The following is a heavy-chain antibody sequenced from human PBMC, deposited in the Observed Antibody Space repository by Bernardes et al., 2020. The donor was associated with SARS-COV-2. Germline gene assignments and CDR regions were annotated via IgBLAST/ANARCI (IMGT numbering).Heavy chain of an antibody. J-gene: IGHJ4*02. D-gene: IGHD3-10*01. Sequence: SETLSLTCTVSGGSISSYYWSWIRQPPGKGLEWIGYIYYSGSTNYNPSLKSRVTISVDTSKNQFSLKLSSVTAADTAVYYCARAGEMATPIDYWGQGTLVTVSS. CDR3: ARAGEMATPIDY. V-gene: IGHV4-59*01. CDR1: GGSISSYY. CDR2: IYYSGST.